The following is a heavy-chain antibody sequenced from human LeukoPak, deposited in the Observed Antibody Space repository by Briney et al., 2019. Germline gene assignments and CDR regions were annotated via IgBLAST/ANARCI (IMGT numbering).Heavy chain of an antibody. V-gene: IGHV4-59*01. D-gene: IGHD6-19*01. J-gene: IGHJ4*02. CDR1: GGSISSYY. Sequence: PSETLSLTCTVSGGSISSYYWSWIRQPPGKGLEWIGYIYYSGSTNYNPSPKSRVTISVDTSKNQFSLKLSSVTAADTAVYYCARTDRYSSGWHFDYWGQGTLVTVSS. CDR3: ARTDRYSSGWHFDY. CDR2: IYYSGST.